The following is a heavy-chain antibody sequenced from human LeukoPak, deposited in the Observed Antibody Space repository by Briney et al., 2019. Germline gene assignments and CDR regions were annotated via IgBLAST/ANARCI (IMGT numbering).Heavy chain of an antibody. J-gene: IGHJ4*02. CDR1: GYSFSNYG. Sequence: ASVKVSCKASGYSFSNYGITWVRQAPGQGLEWMGWINPNSGDTNYAQKFQGRVTMTRDTSITTAYMVLSRLTSDDTAVYYCARGPLDYGDLIFDYWGQGTVVTVSS. D-gene: IGHD4-17*01. CDR2: INPNSGDT. CDR3: ARGPLDYGDLIFDY. V-gene: IGHV1-2*02.